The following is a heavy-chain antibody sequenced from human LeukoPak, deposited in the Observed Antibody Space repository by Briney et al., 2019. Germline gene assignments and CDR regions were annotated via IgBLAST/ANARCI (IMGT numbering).Heavy chain of an antibody. CDR3: ARVRCGSGCWFDY. CDR1: GYTFTGYY. Sequence: GASVKVSCKASGYTFTGYYMHWVRQAPGQGLEWMGWINPNSGGTNYAQKFQGRVTMTRDTSISTAYMELSRLRSDDTAVYYCARVRCGSGCWFDYWGQGTLVTVSS. J-gene: IGHJ4*02. V-gene: IGHV1-2*02. CDR2: INPNSGGT. D-gene: IGHD6-19*01.